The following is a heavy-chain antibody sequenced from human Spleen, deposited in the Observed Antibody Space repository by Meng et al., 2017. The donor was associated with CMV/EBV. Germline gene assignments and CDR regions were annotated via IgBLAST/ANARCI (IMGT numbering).Heavy chain of an antibody. CDR2: INTYNGDT. CDR1: GYSFAGYG. Sequence: ASVKVSCKASGYSFAGYGISWVRQAPGQGLEWMGWINTYNGDTDYARKFQGRVTMTTDTSTSTAYMELRSLRSDDTAVYYCARGIYQIFWDWFDPWGQGTLVTVSS. CDR3: ARGIYQIFWDWFDP. J-gene: IGHJ5*02. V-gene: IGHV1-18*01. D-gene: IGHD2/OR15-2a*01.